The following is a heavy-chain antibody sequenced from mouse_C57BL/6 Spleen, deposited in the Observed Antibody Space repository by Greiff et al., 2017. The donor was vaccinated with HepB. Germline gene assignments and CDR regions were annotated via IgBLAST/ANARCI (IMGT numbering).Heavy chain of an antibody. CDR1: GYTFTTYP. Sequence: VQRVESGAELVKPGASVKMSCKASGYTFTTYPIEWMKQNHGKSLEWIGNFHPYNDDTKYNEKFKGKATLTVEKSSSTVYLELSRLTSDDSAVYYCARGRYYGSSGYYAMDYWGQGTSVTVSS. CDR3: ARGRYYGSSGYYAMDY. V-gene: IGHV1-47*01. D-gene: IGHD1-1*01. J-gene: IGHJ4*01. CDR2: FHPYNDDT.